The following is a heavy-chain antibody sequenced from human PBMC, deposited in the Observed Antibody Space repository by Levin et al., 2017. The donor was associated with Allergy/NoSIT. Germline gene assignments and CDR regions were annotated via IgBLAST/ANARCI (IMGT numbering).Heavy chain of an antibody. J-gene: IGHJ4*02. V-gene: IGHV4-61*01. Sequence: SETLSLTCTVSGGSVSSGSYYWSWIRQPPGKGLEWIGYIYYSGSTNYNPSLKSRVTISVDTSKNQFSLKLSSVTAADTAVYYCARGRRDGYKLGYWGQGTLVTVSS. D-gene: IGHD5-24*01. CDR3: ARGRRDGYKLGY. CDR1: GGSVSSGSYY. CDR2: IYYSGST.